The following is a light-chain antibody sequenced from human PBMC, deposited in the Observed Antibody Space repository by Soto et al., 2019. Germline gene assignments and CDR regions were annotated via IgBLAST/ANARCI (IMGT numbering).Light chain of an antibody. CDR3: QQYNNWPGT. J-gene: IGKJ1*01. CDR1: QSVSSN. Sequence: EIVLTQSPGPLSLSPGERATLSCRASQSVSSNLAWYQQKPGQAPRLLIYGASTRATGIPARFSGSGSGTEFTLTISSLQSEDFAVYYCQQYNNWPGTFGQGTKVDI. CDR2: GAS. V-gene: IGKV3-15*01.